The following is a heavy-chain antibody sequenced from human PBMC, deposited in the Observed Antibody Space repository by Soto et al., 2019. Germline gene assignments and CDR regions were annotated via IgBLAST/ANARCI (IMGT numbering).Heavy chain of an antibody. CDR2: IVPIFGTT. CDR3: AREGYTFGTGAVRGAFDI. CDR1: GGAFGSNA. J-gene: IGHJ3*02. D-gene: IGHD1-1*01. Sequence: QVQLVQSGAEVRKPGSSVKVSCKASGGAFGSNAISWVRQAPGQGLEWMGGIVPIFGTTHNAQKFQDSVTITADESTNTAYMELSSLTSEDTAIYYCAREGYTFGTGAVRGAFDIWGQGTMVTVSS. V-gene: IGHV1-69*12.